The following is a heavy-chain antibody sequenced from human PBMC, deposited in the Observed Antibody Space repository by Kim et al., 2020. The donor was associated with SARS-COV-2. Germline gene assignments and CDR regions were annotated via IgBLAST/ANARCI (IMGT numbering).Heavy chain of an antibody. CDR3: ARALIAAAGTKDY. J-gene: IGHJ4*02. Sequence: YADTVKRRLTISRDNAKNSLYLQMNSLRAEDTAVYYCARALIAAAGTKDYWGQGTLVTVSS. D-gene: IGHD6-13*01. V-gene: IGHV3-21*01.